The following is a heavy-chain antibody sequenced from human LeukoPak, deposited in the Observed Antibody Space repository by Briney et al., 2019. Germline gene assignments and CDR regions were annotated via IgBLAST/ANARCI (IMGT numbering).Heavy chain of an antibody. CDR3: ARGELLWFGELLTRFDP. Sequence: PSETLSLTCTVSGGSISSSSYYWGWIRQPPGKGLEWIGSIYYSGSTYYNPSLKSRVTISVDTSKNQFSLKLSSVTAADTAVYYCARGELLWFGELLTRFDPWGQGTLVTVSP. CDR2: IYYSGST. V-gene: IGHV4-39*07. J-gene: IGHJ5*02. CDR1: GGSISSSSYY. D-gene: IGHD3-10*01.